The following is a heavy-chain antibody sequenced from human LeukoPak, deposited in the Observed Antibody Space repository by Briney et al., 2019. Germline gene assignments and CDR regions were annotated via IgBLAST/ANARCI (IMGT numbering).Heavy chain of an antibody. J-gene: IGHJ4*02. Sequence: PGRSLRLSCAASGFTFSSYGMHWVRQAPGEGLEWEAIISYDGSNKYYADSVKGRFTISRDNSKNTLYLQMNSLRAEDTAVYYCARTDTYWNDLDYWGQGTLVTVSS. CDR1: GFTFSSYG. V-gene: IGHV3-30*03. CDR2: ISYDGSNK. CDR3: ARTDTYWNDLDY. D-gene: IGHD1-1*01.